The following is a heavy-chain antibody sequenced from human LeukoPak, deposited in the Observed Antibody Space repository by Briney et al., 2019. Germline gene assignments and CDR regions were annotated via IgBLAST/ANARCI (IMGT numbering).Heavy chain of an antibody. J-gene: IGHJ6*03. V-gene: IGHV1-2*02. D-gene: IGHD5-18*01. CDR1: GYTFTGYY. Sequence: ASVKVSCKASGYTFTGYYMHWVRQAPGQGLEWMGWINPNSGGTNYAQKFQGRVTMTRDTSISTAYMELSRLRSDDTAVYYCARIATRGYSYGPYYYMDVWGKGTTVTVSS. CDR2: INPNSGGT. CDR3: ARIATRGYSYGPYYYMDV.